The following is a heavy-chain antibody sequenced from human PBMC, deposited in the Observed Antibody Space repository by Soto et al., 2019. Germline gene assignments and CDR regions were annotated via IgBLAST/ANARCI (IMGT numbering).Heavy chain of an antibody. CDR3: ARDFLRFLEGSHAFDI. V-gene: IGHV3-30-3*01. J-gene: IGHJ3*02. CDR2: ISYDGSNK. D-gene: IGHD3-3*01. Sequence: GSLRLSCAASGFTFSSYAMHWVRQAPGKGLEWVAVISYDGSNKYHADSVKGRFTISRDNSKNTLYLQMNSLRAEDTAVYYCARDFLRFLEGSHAFDIWGQGTMVTVSS. CDR1: GFTFSSYA.